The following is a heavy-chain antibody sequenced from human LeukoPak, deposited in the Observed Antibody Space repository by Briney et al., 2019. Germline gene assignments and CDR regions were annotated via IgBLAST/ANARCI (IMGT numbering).Heavy chain of an antibody. CDR1: GGSISSSSYY. Sequence: SETLSLTCTVSGGSISSSSYYWGWIRQPPGKGLEWIGSIYYSGSTYYNPSLKSRVTISVDTSKNQFSLKLSSVTAADTAVYYCAAIAARTYYFDYWGQGTLVTVSS. V-gene: IGHV4-39*07. J-gene: IGHJ4*02. D-gene: IGHD6-13*01. CDR2: IYYSGST. CDR3: AAIAARTYYFDY.